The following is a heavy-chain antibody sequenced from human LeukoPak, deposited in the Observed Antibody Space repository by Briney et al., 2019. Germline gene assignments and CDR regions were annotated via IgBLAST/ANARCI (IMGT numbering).Heavy chain of an antibody. CDR1: GFTIDDYA. J-gene: IGHJ2*01. Sequence: GGSLRLSCVASGFTIDDYAMPWVRQGPGKGLEWVSGISWNSGSVGYADSVKGRFTISRDNAKNSLYLQMNSLRPEDTDLYYCVKDASRRGDQNWYFDLWGRGTLVTVS. D-gene: IGHD7-27*01. CDR2: ISWNSGSV. V-gene: IGHV3-9*01. CDR3: VKDASRRGDQNWYFDL.